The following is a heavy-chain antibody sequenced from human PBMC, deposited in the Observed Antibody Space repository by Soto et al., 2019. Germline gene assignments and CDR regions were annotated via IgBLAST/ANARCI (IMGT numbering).Heavy chain of an antibody. CDR3: ARECTSREYSSSSCYYYGMDV. CDR1: GGSISSGGYY. CDR2: IYYSGST. J-gene: IGHJ6*02. D-gene: IGHD6-6*01. V-gene: IGHV4-31*03. Sequence: QVQLQESGPGLVKPSQTLSLTCTVSGGSISSGGYYWSWIRQHPGKGLEWIGYIYYSGSTYYNPSLKSRVTISVDTSKNQFSLKLSSVTAADTAVYYCARECTSREYSSSSCYYYGMDVWGQGTTVTVSS.